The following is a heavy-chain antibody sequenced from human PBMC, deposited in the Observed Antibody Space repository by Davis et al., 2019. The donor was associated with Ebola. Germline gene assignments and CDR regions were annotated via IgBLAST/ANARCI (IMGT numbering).Heavy chain of an antibody. V-gene: IGHV1-18*04. D-gene: IGHD1-26*01. CDR3: ARGWWELLRAVYYFDY. J-gene: IGHJ4*02. CDR1: GYTFTSYG. Sequence: ASVKVSCKASGYTFTSYGISWVRQAPGQGLEWMGWISAYNGNTNYAQKLQGRVTMTTDTSTSTAYMELSSLRSEDTAVYYCARGWWELLRAVYYFDYWGQGTLVTVSS. CDR2: ISAYNGNT.